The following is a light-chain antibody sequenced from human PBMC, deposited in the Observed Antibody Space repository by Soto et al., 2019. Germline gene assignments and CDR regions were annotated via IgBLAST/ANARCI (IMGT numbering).Light chain of an antibody. V-gene: IGLV2-8*01. CDR3: SSYAGSNNIGV. J-gene: IGLJ1*01. CDR2: EVT. CDR1: SRDEGGYNY. Sequence: QSVLTQPPSASGSPGHSPTISCTGTSRDEGGYNYGSWYQQHSGKAPKLMIYEVTKRPSGVPDRFSGSKSGNTASLTVSGLQAEDEADYYWSSYAGSNNIGVFGTGTKVTVL.